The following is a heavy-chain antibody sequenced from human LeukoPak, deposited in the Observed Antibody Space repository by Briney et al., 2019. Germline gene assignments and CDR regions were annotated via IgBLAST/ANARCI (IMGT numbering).Heavy chain of an antibody. CDR3: VRVGYTNYGIDY. V-gene: IGHV3-33*01. Sequence: GGSLRLSCAVSGFTFSSYGMHWVRQAPGKGLEGVAVIWYDGSNKYYAGSVKGRFTISRDSSKNTLDLQMNSLRAEDTAVYYCVRVGYTNYGIDYWGQGTLVTVSS. J-gene: IGHJ4*02. CDR2: IWYDGSNK. CDR1: GFTFSSYG. D-gene: IGHD4-11*01.